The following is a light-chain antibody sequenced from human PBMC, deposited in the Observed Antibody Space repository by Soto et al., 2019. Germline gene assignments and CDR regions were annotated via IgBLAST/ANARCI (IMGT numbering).Light chain of an antibody. CDR2: AAS. J-gene: IGKJ1*01. CDR3: LQHNNSPWK. V-gene: IGKV1-17*01. CDR1: QGVRDA. Sequence: DIQMTQSPASLSSSVGDRVTITCRSSQGVRDALGWYQQKPGKAPKRLIYAASSLPLGVPSRFSGSGSGTEFTLTISSLQPEDSATYFCLQHNNSPWKVGHANKVE.